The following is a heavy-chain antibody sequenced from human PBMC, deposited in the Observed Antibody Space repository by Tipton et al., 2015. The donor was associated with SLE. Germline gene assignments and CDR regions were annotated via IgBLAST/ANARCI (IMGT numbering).Heavy chain of an antibody. Sequence: SLRLSCAASGFTFSDYSMQWVRQAPGKGPEYVSYISPSGTTIYYADSVKGRFIISRDNDKNSLFLQMTSLRAEDTAVYYCARRSGSYGDFWGQGTLVTVSS. D-gene: IGHD3-10*01. J-gene: IGHJ4*02. CDR3: ARRSGSYGDF. V-gene: IGHV3-48*01. CDR2: ISPSGTTI. CDR1: GFTFSDYS.